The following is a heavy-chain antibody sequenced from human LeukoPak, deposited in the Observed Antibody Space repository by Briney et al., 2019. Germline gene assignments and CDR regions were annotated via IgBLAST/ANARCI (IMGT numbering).Heavy chain of an antibody. J-gene: IGHJ4*02. V-gene: IGHV4-4*07. Sequence: SETLSLTRTVSGGPISRDYWSWIRQPAGKGLEWIGHIYTSGSTNYNPSLKSRVTISVDKSKNQFSLKVSFVTAADTAVYYCARSRYSSSSGLDFDYWGQGTLVTVSS. D-gene: IGHD6-6*01. CDR2: IYTSGST. CDR1: GGPISRDY. CDR3: ARSRYSSSSGLDFDY.